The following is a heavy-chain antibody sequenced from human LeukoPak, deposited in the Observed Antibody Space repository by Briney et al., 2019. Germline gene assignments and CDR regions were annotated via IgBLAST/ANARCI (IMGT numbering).Heavy chain of an antibody. CDR3: VRDSDYAFDH. J-gene: IGHJ4*02. Sequence: QAGGSLRLPCAASGLTFRSYSMNGVRQSPGKGLEWVSYISNGIWYPDSVKGRLTISRDNAKNALYLQMISLRPEETDVYYCVRDSDYAFDHWGQGALVTVSS. CDR1: GLTFRSYS. V-gene: IGHV3-48*01. CDR2: ISNGI. D-gene: IGHD3-16*01.